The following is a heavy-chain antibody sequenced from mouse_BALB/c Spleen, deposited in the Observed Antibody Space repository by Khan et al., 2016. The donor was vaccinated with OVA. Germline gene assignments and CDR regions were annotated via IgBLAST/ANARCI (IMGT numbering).Heavy chain of an antibody. CDR3: ARKDYYDYDPFPY. CDR2: ISYSGNP. J-gene: IGHJ3*01. CDR1: GYSITSEFA. V-gene: IGHV3-2*02. D-gene: IGHD2-4*01. Sequence: EVQLVESGPGLVKPSQSLSLTCTVTGYSITSEFAWNWIRQFPGNKLEWMGYISYSGNPRYNPSLKSLISITRDTPRNQFFLQLNSVTTEDTATYYCARKDYYDYDPFPYWGQGTLVTVSA.